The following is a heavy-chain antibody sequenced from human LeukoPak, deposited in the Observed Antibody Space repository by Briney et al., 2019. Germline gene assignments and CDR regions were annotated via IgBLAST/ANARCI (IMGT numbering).Heavy chain of an antibody. Sequence: PGGSLRLSCAASGFTFSSYAMSWVRQAPGKGLEWVSAISGSGGSTYNADSEKGRFAISRDNSKNTLYLQMNSLRAEDTAVYYCAKVEGYDFWSGYYKQGYYMDVWGKGTTVTVSS. CDR1: GFTFSSYA. V-gene: IGHV3-23*01. D-gene: IGHD3-3*01. CDR3: AKVEGYDFWSGYYKQGYYMDV. J-gene: IGHJ6*03. CDR2: ISGSGGST.